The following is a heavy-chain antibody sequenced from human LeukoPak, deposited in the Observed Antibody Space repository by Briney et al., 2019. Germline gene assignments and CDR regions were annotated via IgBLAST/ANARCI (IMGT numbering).Heavy chain of an antibody. V-gene: IGHV1-46*01. CDR3: ARGLGYCSSTSCSPRMRFDY. J-gene: IGHJ4*02. D-gene: IGHD2-2*01. CDR2: INPSGGST. CDR1: GYTFTSYY. Sequence: ASVKVSCKASGYTFTSYYMHWVRQAPGQGLEWMGIINPSGGSTSYAQKFQGRVTMTRDMSTSTVYIELSSLRSEDTAVYYCARGLGYCSSTSCSPRMRFDYWGQGTLVTVSS.